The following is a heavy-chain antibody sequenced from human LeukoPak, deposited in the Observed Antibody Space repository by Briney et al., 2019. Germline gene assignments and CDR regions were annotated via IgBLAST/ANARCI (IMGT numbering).Heavy chain of an antibody. CDR1: GYTFTGYY. CDR2: INPNSGGT. CDR3: AREESPPDNVPTDY. J-gene: IGHJ4*02. Sequence: GASVKVSCKASGYTFTGYYMHWVRQAPGQGLEWMGWINPNSGGTNYAQKFQGRVTMTRDTSISTAYMELSRLRSDDTAVYYCAREESPPDNVPTDYWGQGTLVTVSS. D-gene: IGHD1-14*01. V-gene: IGHV1-2*02.